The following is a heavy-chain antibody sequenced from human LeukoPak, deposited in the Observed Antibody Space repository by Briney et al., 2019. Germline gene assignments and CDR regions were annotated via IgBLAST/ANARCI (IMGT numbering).Heavy chain of an antibody. CDR1: GYTLTELS. CDR2: FDPEDGET. V-gene: IGHV1-24*01. D-gene: IGHD5-12*01. J-gene: IGHJ4*02. Sequence: ASVKVSCKVSGYTLTELSMHWVRQAPGKGLEWMGGFDPEDGETIYAQKFQGRVTMTEDTSTDTAYMELSSLRSEDTAVYYCATWSTHSDFDFLPRIGFDYWGQGTLVTVSS. CDR3: ATWSTHSDFDFLPRIGFDY.